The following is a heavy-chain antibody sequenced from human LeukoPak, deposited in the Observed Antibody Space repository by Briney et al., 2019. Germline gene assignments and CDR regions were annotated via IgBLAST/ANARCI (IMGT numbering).Heavy chain of an antibody. V-gene: IGHV4-4*09. CDR1: GCSISSYY. CDR2: IYTGGST. D-gene: IGHD2-15*01. CDR3: ARHGLPAVVVVAATDNWFDP. J-gene: IGHJ5*02. Sequence: SESLSLTCTVSGCSISSYYWNWIRQPPGKGLEWVGFIYTGGSTNYNPSLKSRVTISVDNSKNQFYLKLSSVTAADTAVYYCARHGLPAVVVVAATDNWFDPWGQGTLVTVSS.